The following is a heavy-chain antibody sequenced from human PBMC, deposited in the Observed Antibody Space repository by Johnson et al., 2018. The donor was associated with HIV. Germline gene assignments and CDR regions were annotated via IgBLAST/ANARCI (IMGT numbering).Heavy chain of an antibody. V-gene: IGHV3-48*03. J-gene: IGHJ3*02. CDR1: GFTFSNYE. D-gene: IGHD2-15*01. Sequence: VESGGGLVQPGGSLRLSCAASGFTFSNYEVIWVRQAPGKGLEWISFIGSSDNVIQYADSVRGRFTMSRDNAKNSVFLQMSSLGVEDTAVYYCATPQGWSTLDAFDIWGQGTMVTVSS. CDR2: IGSSDNVI. CDR3: ATPQGWSTLDAFDI.